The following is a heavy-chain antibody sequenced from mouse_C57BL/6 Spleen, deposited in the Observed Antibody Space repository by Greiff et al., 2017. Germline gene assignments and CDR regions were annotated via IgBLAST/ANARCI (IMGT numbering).Heavy chain of an antibody. J-gene: IGHJ4*01. CDR2: INYDGSST. Sequence: EVMLVESEGGLVQPGRSMKLSCTASGFTFSDYYMAWVRQVPEKGLEWVANINYDGSSTYYLDSLKSRFIISRDNAKNILYLQMSSLKAEDTATYYCARNYDDAMDYWGQGTSVTVSS. CDR1: GFTFSDYY. D-gene: IGHD2-4*01. CDR3: ARNYDDAMDY. V-gene: IGHV5-16*01.